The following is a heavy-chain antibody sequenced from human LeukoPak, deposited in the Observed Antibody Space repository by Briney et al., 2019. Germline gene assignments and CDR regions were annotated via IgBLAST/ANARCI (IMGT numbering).Heavy chain of an antibody. V-gene: IGHV3-73*01. CDR1: GFTFSGSA. J-gene: IGHJ4*02. D-gene: IGHD3-3*01. CDR3: TRSEGKGFDY. Sequence: GGSLRLSCAASGFTFSGSAMHWVRQASGKGLEWVGRIRSKANSYATAYAASVKGRFTISRDDSENTVYLQMNSLKTEDTAVYYCTRSEGKGFDYWGQGALVTVTS. CDR2: IRSKANSYAT.